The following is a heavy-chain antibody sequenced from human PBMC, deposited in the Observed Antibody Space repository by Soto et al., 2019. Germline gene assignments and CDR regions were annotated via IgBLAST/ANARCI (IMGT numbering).Heavy chain of an antibody. D-gene: IGHD6-13*01. V-gene: IGHV4-4*02. CDR1: GGSISSSNW. CDR3: ATSIRPLAAAGSWFDP. Sequence: PSETLSLTCAVSGGSISSSNWWTWVRQPPGKGLEWIGEIYHSGSTNFNPSLKSRVTISVDKSKNQFSLNLSSVTAADTAVYYCATSIRPLAAAGSWFDPWGQGTLVTVSS. J-gene: IGHJ5*02. CDR2: IYHSGST.